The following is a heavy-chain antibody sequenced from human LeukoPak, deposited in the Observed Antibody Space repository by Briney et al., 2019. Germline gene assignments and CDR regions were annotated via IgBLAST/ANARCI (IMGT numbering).Heavy chain of an antibody. CDR1: GFIFDDFA. Sequence: GGSLRLSCAASGFIFDDFAMHWVRQAPGKGLEWVSGINWNGANIGYADSVKGLFTISRDNSKNTLFLQMSSLRAEDTAVYYCARDTFYSSGVYGLDVWGQGTTVTVSS. CDR3: ARDTFYSSGVYGLDV. J-gene: IGHJ6*02. CDR2: INWNGANI. D-gene: IGHD3-22*01. V-gene: IGHV3-9*01.